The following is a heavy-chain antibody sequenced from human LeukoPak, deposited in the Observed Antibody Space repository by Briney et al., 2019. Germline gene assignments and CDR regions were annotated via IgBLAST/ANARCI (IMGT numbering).Heavy chain of an antibody. J-gene: IGHJ5*02. CDR1: GGSFSGYY. CDR3: ARGLLSA. V-gene: IGHV4-34*01. Sequence: SETLSLTCAVYGGSFSGYYWSWIRQPPGRGLEWIGEINHSGSTNYNPSLKSRVTISVDTSKNQFSLKLSSVTAADTAVYYCARGLLSAWGQGTLVILSS. CDR2: INHSGST.